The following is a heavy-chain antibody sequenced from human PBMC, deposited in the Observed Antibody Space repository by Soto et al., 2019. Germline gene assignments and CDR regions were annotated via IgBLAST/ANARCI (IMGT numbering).Heavy chain of an antibody. D-gene: IGHD2-21*02. CDR1: GGSISSYY. CDR3: ARDLWGYCGTDCYPLDV. CDR2: MYNTGST. J-gene: IGHJ6*02. V-gene: IGHV4-59*01. Sequence: SETLSLTCTVSGGSISSYYWSWIRQPPGKGLEWIGYMYNTGSTVYNPSLKSRVTISVDTSKNQFSLKLNAVTAVDTAVYYCARDLWGYCGTDCYPLDVWGQGTTVT.